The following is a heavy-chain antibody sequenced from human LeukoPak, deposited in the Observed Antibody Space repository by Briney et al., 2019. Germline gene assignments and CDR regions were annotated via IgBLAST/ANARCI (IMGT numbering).Heavy chain of an antibody. CDR2: ISTYNGNT. CDR3: ARRYCSSTSCYTPNYYYYGMDV. D-gene: IGHD2-2*02. V-gene: IGHV1-18*01. J-gene: IGHJ6*02. CDR1: GYTFTSYG. Sequence: GASVKVSCKASGYTFTSYGTSWVRQAPGQGLEWMGWISTYNGNTNYAQKLQGRVTMTTDTSTSTAYKELRSLRSEDTAVYYCARRYCSSTSCYTPNYYYYGMDVWGQGTTVTVSS.